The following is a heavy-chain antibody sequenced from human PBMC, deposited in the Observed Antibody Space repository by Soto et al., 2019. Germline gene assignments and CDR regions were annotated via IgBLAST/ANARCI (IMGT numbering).Heavy chain of an antibody. CDR2: IIPIFGTA. D-gene: IGHD5-18*01. Sequence: SVKVSCKASGGTFSSYAISWVRQAPGQGLEWMGGIIPIFGTANYAQKFQGRVTITADESTSTAYMELSSLRSEDTAVYYCARSPTHTAMGRLYYYGMDVWGQGTRVTVSS. J-gene: IGHJ6*02. CDR1: GGTFSSYA. CDR3: ARSPTHTAMGRLYYYGMDV. V-gene: IGHV1-69*13.